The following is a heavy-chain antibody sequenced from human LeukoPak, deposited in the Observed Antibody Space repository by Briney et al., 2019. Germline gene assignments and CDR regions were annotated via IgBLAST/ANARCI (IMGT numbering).Heavy chain of an antibody. CDR3: VVVPAAIAYFYY. Sequence: PSETLSLTCAVYGGSFSGYYWSWIRQAPGKGLEWIGVINHSGSTNYNPTLKSRITISVDTSKIQFHLNLSSVTAADTAVYYCVVVPAAIAYFYYWGEGTLVTVSS. D-gene: IGHD2-2*01. V-gene: IGHV4-34*01. CDR1: GGSFSGYY. J-gene: IGHJ4*02. CDR2: INHSGST.